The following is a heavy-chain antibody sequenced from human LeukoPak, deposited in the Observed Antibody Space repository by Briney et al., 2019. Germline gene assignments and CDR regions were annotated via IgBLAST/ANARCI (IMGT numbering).Heavy chain of an antibody. CDR3: AKDPAAAGTEDFDY. CDR1: GGSFSGYY. Sequence: SETLSLTCAVYGGSFSGYYWSWIRQPPGKGLEWIGEIDHSGSTNYNPSLKSRVTISVDTSKNQSSLKLSSVTAADTAVYYCAKDPAAAGTEDFDYWGQGTLVTVSS. J-gene: IGHJ4*02. CDR2: IDHSGST. V-gene: IGHV4-34*01. D-gene: IGHD6-13*01.